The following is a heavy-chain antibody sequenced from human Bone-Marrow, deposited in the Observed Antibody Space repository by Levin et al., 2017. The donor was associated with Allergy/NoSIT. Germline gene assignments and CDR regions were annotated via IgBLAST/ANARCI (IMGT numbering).Heavy chain of an antibody. V-gene: IGHV4-34*01. CDR3: ARAGGGRSVNYYYYYMDV. CDR2: INHSGSM. Sequence: KSSETLSLTCGVQNGSLSGHYWSWIRQSPGKGLEWIGDINHSGSMNPSPSLQSRIYMSVDTSKNQFSLRLTSVTAADTAVYFCARAGGGRSVNYYYYYMDVWGKGATVTVSS. D-gene: IGHD3-16*01. J-gene: IGHJ6*03. CDR1: NGSLSGHY.